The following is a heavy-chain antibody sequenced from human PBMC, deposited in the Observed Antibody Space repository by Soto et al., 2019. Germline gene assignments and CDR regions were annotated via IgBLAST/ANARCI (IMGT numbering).Heavy chain of an antibody. CDR1: GFTFSTYW. CDR3: AREYSSSRYFDY. J-gene: IGHJ4*02. D-gene: IGHD6-6*01. CDR2: INSDGTST. V-gene: IGHV3-74*01. Sequence: PGGSLRLSCAASGFTFSTYWMHWVRQAPGKGLVWVSRINSDGTSTSYADSVKGRFTIYRDNAKNTLYLQMNSLRADDTAVYYCAREYSSSRYFDYWGQGTLVTVSS.